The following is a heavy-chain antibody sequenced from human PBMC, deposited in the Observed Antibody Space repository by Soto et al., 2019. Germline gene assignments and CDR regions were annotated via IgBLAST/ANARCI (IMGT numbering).Heavy chain of an antibody. CDR1: GGAFSGYY. J-gene: IGHJ6*02. V-gene: IGHV4-34*01. Sequence: PLGALSLTFAVFGGAFSGYYLSWVRQPPGKGLEWIGEINHSGSTNYNPSLKSRVTISVDTSKNQFSLKLSSVTAADTAVYYCARGSRWLQFTDVWGQGTTVTVSS. CDR2: INHSGST. CDR3: ARGSRWLQFTDV. D-gene: IGHD5-12*01.